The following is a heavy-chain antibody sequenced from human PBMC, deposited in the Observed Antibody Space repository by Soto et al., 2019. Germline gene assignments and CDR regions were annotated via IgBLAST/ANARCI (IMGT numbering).Heavy chain of an antibody. Sequence: SETLSLTCTVSGGSIISDYWSWIRQPPGKGLEWIGYISYSGSTNYNPSLKSLVTISVDTSKNQFSLKLFSVTAADTAVYYCARVLSGSSLFEYWGQGTLVTVSS. V-gene: IGHV4-59*01. CDR1: GGSIISDY. D-gene: IGHD1-26*01. J-gene: IGHJ4*02. CDR2: ISYSGST. CDR3: ARVLSGSSLFEY.